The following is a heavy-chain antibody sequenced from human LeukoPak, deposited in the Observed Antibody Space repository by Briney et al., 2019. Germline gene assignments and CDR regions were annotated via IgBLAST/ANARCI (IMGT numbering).Heavy chain of an antibody. CDR3: AKDGHYYDSRGEADGYYYYFGMDV. D-gene: IGHD3-22*01. J-gene: IGHJ6*02. CDR2: ISGSGGST. V-gene: IGHV3-23*01. CDR1: GFTLGENA. Sequence: GGSLTLSCTAFGFTLGENAMIWFRQSPGKGLEWVSGISGSGGSTNYADSAKGRFTISRDNSKNTLYLQMNSLRAEDTAVYYCAKDGHYYDSRGEADGYYYYFGMDVWGQGTTVTVSS.